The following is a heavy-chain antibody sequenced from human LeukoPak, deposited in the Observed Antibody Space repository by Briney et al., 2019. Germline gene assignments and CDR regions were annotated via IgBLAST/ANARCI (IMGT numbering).Heavy chain of an antibody. CDR1: GFTFSSYG. V-gene: IGHV3-30*02. D-gene: IGHD2-2*02. J-gene: IGHJ3*02. Sequence: GGSLRLSCAASGFTFSSYGMHWVRQAPGKGLEWVALIRYDGSNKYYADSVKGRFTISRDNSKNTLYLQMNSLRAEDTAVYYCATPIVVVPAAKPRTAFDIWGQGTMVTVSS. CDR2: IRYDGSNK. CDR3: ATPIVVVPAAKPRTAFDI.